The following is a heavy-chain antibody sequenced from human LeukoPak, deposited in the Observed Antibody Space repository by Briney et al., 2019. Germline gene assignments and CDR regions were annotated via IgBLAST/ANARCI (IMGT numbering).Heavy chain of an antibody. CDR3: ARGSHIAVAGTQWYFDL. CDR1: GYSISSGYY. D-gene: IGHD6-19*01. Sequence: PSETLSLTCTVSGYSISSGYYWGWIRQPPGKGLEWIGSIYHSESTYYNPSLKSRVTISVDTSKNQFSLKLSSVTAADTAVYYCARGSHIAVAGTQWYFDLWGRGTLVTVSS. J-gene: IGHJ2*01. V-gene: IGHV4-38-2*02. CDR2: IYHSEST.